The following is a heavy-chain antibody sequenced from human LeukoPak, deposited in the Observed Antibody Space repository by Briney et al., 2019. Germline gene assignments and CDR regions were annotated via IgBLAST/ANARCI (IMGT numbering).Heavy chain of an antibody. V-gene: IGHV3-74*01. CDR3: ARVVGATSYFDY. CDR2: INLDGRGT. J-gene: IGHJ4*02. CDR1: GFTFSSFW. Sequence: GGSLRLSCSASGFTFSSFWMHWVRQAPGKGLVWVSRINLDGRGTTYADSVKGRFTISRDNSKNTLYLQMNSLRAEDTAVYYCARVVGATSYFDYWGQGTLVTVSS. D-gene: IGHD1-26*01.